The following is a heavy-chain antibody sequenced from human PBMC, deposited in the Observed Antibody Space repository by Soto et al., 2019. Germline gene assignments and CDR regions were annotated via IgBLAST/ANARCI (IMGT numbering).Heavy chain of an antibody. CDR1: GGSISSGGYY. J-gene: IGHJ6*02. CDR3: ARDTYSSTTWDYYGMDV. V-gene: IGHV4-31*03. D-gene: IGHD6-13*01. CDR2: IYYSGST. Sequence: SETLSLTCTVSGGSISSGGYYWSWIRQHPGKGLEWIGYIYYSGSTYYNPSLKSRVTISVDTSKNQFSLKLSSVTAADTAVYYCARDTYSSTTWDYYGMDVWGQGTTVTVSS.